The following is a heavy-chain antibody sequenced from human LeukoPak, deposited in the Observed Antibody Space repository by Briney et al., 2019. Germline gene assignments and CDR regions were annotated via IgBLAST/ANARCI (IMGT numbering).Heavy chain of an antibody. CDR2: IYYSGNT. D-gene: IGHD6-13*01. CDR3: ARLPSGTFDY. J-gene: IGHJ4*02. V-gene: IGHV4-39*01. CDR1: GGSINSGTNY. Sequence: SETLSLTCTVSGGSINSGTNYWGWVRQPPGQGLEWIGTIYYSGNTYYNPSLKSRVTISIDTSKNQFSLKLSSVTAADTAVYYCARLPSGTFDYWGQGTLVTVSS.